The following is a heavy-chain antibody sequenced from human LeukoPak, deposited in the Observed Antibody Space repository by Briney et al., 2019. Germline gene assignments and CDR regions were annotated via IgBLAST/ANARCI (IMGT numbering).Heavy chain of an antibody. CDR1: GYTFTGYY. Sequence: ASVKVSCKASGYTFTGYYMHWVRQAPGQGLEWMGWINPNSDGTNYAQKFQGRVTMTRDTSISTAYMELSRLRSEDTAVYYCARVLITSANWFDPWGQGTLVTVSS. D-gene: IGHD1-14*01. J-gene: IGHJ5*02. V-gene: IGHV1-2*02. CDR3: ARVLITSANWFDP. CDR2: INPNSDGT.